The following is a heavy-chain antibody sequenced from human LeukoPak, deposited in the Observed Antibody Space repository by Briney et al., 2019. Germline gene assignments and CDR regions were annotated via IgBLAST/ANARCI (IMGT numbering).Heavy chain of an antibody. Sequence: SETLSLTCAVYGGSFSGYYWSWIRQPAGKGLEWIGRIYTSGSTNYNPSLKSRVTMSVDTSKNQFSLKLSSVTAADTAVYYCASMNVHAYCGGDCYNSFDYWGQGTLVTVSS. V-gene: IGHV4-59*10. CDR1: GGSFSGYY. D-gene: IGHD2-21*02. J-gene: IGHJ4*02. CDR3: ASMNVHAYCGGDCYNSFDY. CDR2: IYTSGST.